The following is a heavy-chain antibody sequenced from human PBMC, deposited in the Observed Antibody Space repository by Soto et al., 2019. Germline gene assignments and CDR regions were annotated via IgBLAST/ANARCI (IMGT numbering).Heavy chain of an antibody. Sequence: GASVKVSCKVSGYTLTELSMHWVRQAPGKGLEWMGGFDPEDGETIYAQKFQGRVTMTEDTSTDTAYMELSSLRSEDTAVYYCATEGYFWSGYYTGISNYYYYGMDVWGQGTTVTVS. CDR2: FDPEDGET. CDR1: GYTLTELS. CDR3: ATEGYFWSGYYTGISNYYYYGMDV. V-gene: IGHV1-24*01. J-gene: IGHJ6*02. D-gene: IGHD3-3*01.